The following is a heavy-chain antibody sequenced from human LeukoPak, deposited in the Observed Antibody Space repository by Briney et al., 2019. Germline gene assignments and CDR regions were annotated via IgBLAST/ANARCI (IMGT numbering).Heavy chain of an antibody. Sequence: GGSLRLSCAASGFRFSDFTMTWVRQAPGKGPEWVSAIGGRGGSTYYADSLGGRFTISRDNSKDMVYLQMNSLRAEDTAVYYCAKPLGYSYGFDYWGQGTLVTVSS. CDR3: AKPLGYSYGFDY. CDR1: GFRFSDFT. CDR2: IGGRGGST. J-gene: IGHJ4*02. V-gene: IGHV3-23*01. D-gene: IGHD5-18*01.